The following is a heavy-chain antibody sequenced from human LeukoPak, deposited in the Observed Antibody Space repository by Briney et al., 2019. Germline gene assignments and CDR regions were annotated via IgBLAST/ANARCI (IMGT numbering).Heavy chain of an antibody. CDR1: GGSISSSSYY. J-gene: IGHJ4*02. Sequence: PSETLSLTCTVSGGSISSSSYYWGWIRQPPGKGLEWIGSIYYSGSTYYNPSLKSRVTISVDTSKNQFSLKLSSVTAADTAVYYCARLNTAMVLWGQGTLVTVSS. D-gene: IGHD5-18*01. CDR2: IYYSGST. V-gene: IGHV4-39*01. CDR3: ARLNTAMVL.